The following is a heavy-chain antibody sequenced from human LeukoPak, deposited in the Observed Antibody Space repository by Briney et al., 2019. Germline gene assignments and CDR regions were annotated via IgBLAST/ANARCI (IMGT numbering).Heavy chain of an antibody. Sequence: GGSLRLSCAAFGFSFSSHGMHWVRQAPGKGLEWVAIIWYDGSKKYSADSVKGRFTISRDNSKNTLYLQMNSLRAEDTAVYYCAKDPRDSIDYWGQGTLVTVSS. V-gene: IGHV3-30*02. CDR1: GFSFSSHG. CDR2: IWYDGSKK. CDR3: AKDPRDSIDY. J-gene: IGHJ4*02. D-gene: IGHD3-22*01.